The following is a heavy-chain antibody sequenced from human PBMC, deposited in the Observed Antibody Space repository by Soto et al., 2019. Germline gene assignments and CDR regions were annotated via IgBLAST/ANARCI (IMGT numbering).Heavy chain of an antibody. Sequence: SETLSLTCAVYGGSFSGYYWSWIRQPPGKGLEWIGEINHSGSTNHNPSLKSRVTISVDTSKNQFSLKLSSVTAADTSVYYCARERGVLLWFGELYWFDPWGQGTLVTVS. CDR3: ARERGVLLWFGELYWFDP. J-gene: IGHJ5*02. CDR1: GGSFSGYY. V-gene: IGHV4-34*01. CDR2: INHSGST. D-gene: IGHD3-10*01.